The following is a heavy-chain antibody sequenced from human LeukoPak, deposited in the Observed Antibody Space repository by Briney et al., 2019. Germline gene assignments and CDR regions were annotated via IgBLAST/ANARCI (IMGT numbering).Heavy chain of an antibody. D-gene: IGHD2-8*01. J-gene: IGHJ4*02. CDR2: IVVGSGNT. V-gene: IGHV1-58*01. CDR3: AAVLRDPGVDY. Sequence: SVTVSCKASGFTFTISAVQWVRQARGQRLEWIGWIVVGSGNTNYAQKFQERVTITRDMSTSTAYMELSSLRSEDTAVYYCAAVLRDPGVDYWGQGTLVTVSS. CDR1: GFTFTISA.